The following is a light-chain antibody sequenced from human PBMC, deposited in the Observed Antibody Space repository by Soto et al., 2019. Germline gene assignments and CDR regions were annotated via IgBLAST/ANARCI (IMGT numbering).Light chain of an antibody. CDR2: DAS. CDR1: QSVGSN. J-gene: IGKJ3*01. V-gene: IGKV3-11*01. CDR3: PRRSKWPVT. Sequence: EIVLTQSPDTLSLSPGGRAVFSCRASQSVGSNLAWYHHKPGQAPRLLIYDASKRATGIPARFSGSGSGTDFSLPISSLEPEDFAVYFCPRRSKWPVTFGPGPTVDIK.